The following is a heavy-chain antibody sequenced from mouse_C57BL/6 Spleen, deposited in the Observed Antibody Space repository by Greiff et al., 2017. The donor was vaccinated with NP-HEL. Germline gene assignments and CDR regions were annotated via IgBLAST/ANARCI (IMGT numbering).Heavy chain of an antibody. J-gene: IGHJ4*01. Sequence: QVTLKVSGPGILQPSQTLSLTCSFSGFSLSTFGMGVGWIRQPSGKGLEWLAHIWWDDDKYYNPALKSRLTISKDTSKNPVFLKIANVDTADTATYYCARIGEVYGNYVEAMDYWGQGTSVTVSS. CDR3: ARIGEVYGNYVEAMDY. V-gene: IGHV8-8*01. CDR2: IWWDDDK. CDR1: GFSLSTFGMG. D-gene: IGHD2-1*01.